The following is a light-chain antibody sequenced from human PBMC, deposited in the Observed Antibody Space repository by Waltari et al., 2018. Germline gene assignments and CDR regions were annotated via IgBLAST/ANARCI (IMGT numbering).Light chain of an antibody. Sequence: QLVLTQSPSASASLGASVTPTCTLSSGHNNYAIARHPQRPDKGPRYLMKVNSDGSHRKGAGLPDRFSGSSSGAERYLTIFSLQSEDEADYYCQTWGTGILVFGGGTKLTVL. V-gene: IGLV4-69*01. J-gene: IGLJ2*01. CDR2: VNSDGSH. CDR1: SGHNNYA. CDR3: QTWGTGILV.